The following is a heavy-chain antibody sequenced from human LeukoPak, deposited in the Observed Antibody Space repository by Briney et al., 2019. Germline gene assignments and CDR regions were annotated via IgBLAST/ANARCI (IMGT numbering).Heavy chain of an antibody. D-gene: IGHD1-26*01. Sequence: GGSLRLSCAASGFTFSSYSMNWVRQAPGKGLEWVANIKQDGSEKNYVASVKGRFTISRDNAKNSLSLQMNSLGVEDTAVYYCARGGDYHAYWGQGTLVTVSS. CDR2: IKQDGSEK. J-gene: IGHJ4*02. CDR3: ARGGDYHAY. CDR1: GFTFSSYS. V-gene: IGHV3-7*01.